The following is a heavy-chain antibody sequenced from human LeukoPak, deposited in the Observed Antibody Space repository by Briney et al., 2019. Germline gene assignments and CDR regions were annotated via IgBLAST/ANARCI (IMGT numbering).Heavy chain of an antibody. Sequence: PGGSLRLSCAASGFTVSGNYMSWVRQAPGKGLEWVSVIYSGGSTYYADSVKGRFTISRDNSKNTLYLKMNSLRAEDTAVYYCARRWFGELLYYWGQGTLVTVSS. J-gene: IGHJ4*02. CDR2: IYSGGST. CDR3: ARRWFGELLYY. D-gene: IGHD3-10*01. V-gene: IGHV3-53*01. CDR1: GFTVSGNY.